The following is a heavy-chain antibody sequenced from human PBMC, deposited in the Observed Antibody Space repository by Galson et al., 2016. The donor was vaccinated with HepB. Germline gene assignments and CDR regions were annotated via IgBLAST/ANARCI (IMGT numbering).Heavy chain of an antibody. CDR2: IYHNGSTTYI. CDR3: ATRHSTDYSDY. D-gene: IGHD5-18*01. CDR1: GDSISSGNW. J-gene: IGHJ4*02. V-gene: IGHV4-4*02. Sequence: SETLSLTCAVSGDSISSGNWWSWVRQPPGKGLECIGEIYHNGSTTYINYNSSLKSRVTISVDTSKNQFSLHLSSVTAADTAVYFCATRHSTDYSDYWGQGTRVTVSS.